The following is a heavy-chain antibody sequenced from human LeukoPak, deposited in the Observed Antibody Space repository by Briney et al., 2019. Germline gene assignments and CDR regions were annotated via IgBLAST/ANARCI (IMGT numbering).Heavy chain of an antibody. CDR2: IKQDGSEK. D-gene: IGHD3-9*01. Sequence: GGSLRLSCAASGYTFSSYSINWVRQAPGKGLEWVANIKQDGSEKYYVDSVKGRFTISRDNAKNSLYLQMNSLRAEDTAVYYCVTGYSDYWGQGTLVTVSS. J-gene: IGHJ4*02. V-gene: IGHV3-7*01. CDR1: GYTFSSYS. CDR3: VTGYSDY.